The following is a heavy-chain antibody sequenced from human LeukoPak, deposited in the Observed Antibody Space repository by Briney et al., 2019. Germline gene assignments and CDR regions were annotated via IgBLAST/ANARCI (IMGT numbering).Heavy chain of an antibody. CDR1: VDSISRDY. Sequence: SETPSLTCTVSVDSISRDYWSWIWQPPGKGLEWIGYIYYSGSTEYNPSLKSRVTISVDTSKNQFSLTTSSVTTEQTAEYNSAREGAGNWGSVCYLNLFYPSGPGTLVTVSS. V-gene: IGHV4-59*01. D-gene: IGHD2-21*02. CDR2: IYYSGST. CDR3: AREGAGNWGSVCYLNLFYP. J-gene: IGHJ5*02.